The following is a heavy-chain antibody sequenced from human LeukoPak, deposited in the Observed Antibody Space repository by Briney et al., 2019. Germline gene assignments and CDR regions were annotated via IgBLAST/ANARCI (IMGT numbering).Heavy chain of an antibody. V-gene: IGHV3-9*03. CDR2: ISWNSGSI. CDR3: AKDMGGYYTLYYFDY. CDR1: GFTFDDYA. Sequence: GRSLRLXCAASGFTFDDYAMHWVRQAPGKGLEWVSGISWNSGSIGYADSVKGRFTISRDNAKNSLYLQMNSLRAEDMALYYCAKDMGGYYTLYYFDYWGQGTLVTVSS. J-gene: IGHJ4*02. D-gene: IGHD3-3*01.